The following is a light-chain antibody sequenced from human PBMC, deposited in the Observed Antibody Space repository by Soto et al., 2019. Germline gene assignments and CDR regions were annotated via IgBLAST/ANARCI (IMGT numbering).Light chain of an antibody. CDR3: CSYAGSYTYV. V-gene: IGLV2-11*01. CDR2: NVI. CDR1: SSDVGGYNF. J-gene: IGLJ1*01. Sequence: QSALTQPRSVSGSPGQSVTISCTGTSSDVGGYNFVSWYQHHPGKAPKLMIYNVIQRPSGVPDRFSASKSGNTASLTISGLEAVDEADYYCCSYAGSYTYVFGTGTKLTVL.